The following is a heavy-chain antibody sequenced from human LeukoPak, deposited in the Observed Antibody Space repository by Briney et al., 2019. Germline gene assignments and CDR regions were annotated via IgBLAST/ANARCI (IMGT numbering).Heavy chain of an antibody. V-gene: IGHV1-18*01. CDR1: GYTFTSYG. CDR2: ISAYNGNT. J-gene: IGHJ6*02. D-gene: IGHD2-2*01. Sequence: ASVEVSCKASGYTFTSYGITWVRQALGQGLEWMGWISAYNGNTNYAQKFQGRVTITTDTSTSTAYMELRSLRSDDTAVYYCARIVVVPAASIYYGMDVWGQATTVTVSS. CDR3: ARIVVVPAASIYYGMDV.